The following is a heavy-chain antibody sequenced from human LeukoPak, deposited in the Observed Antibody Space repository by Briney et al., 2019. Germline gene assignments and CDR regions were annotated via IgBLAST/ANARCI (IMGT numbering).Heavy chain of an antibody. V-gene: IGHV1-2*04. D-gene: IGHD3-22*01. CDR2: INPNSGGT. Sequence: GASVKVSCKASGYTFTGYYMHWVRQAPGQGLEWMGWINPNSGGTNYAQKFQGWVTMTRDTSISTAYMELSRLRSDDTAVYYCARVGDSSGYPFDYWGQGTLVTVSS. CDR1: GYTFTGYY. J-gene: IGHJ4*02. CDR3: ARVGDSSGYPFDY.